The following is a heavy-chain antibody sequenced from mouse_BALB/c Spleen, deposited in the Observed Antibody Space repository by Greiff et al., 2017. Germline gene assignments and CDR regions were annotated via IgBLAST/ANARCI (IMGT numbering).Heavy chain of an antibody. CDR1: GFNIKDTY. CDR2: IDPANGNT. D-gene: IGHD2-3*01. Sequence: EVLLQESGAELVKPGASVKLSCTASGFNIKDTYMPWVKQRPEQGLEWIGRIDPANGNTKYDPKFQGKATITADTSSNTAYLQLSSLTSEDTAVYYCARGGNGYYFAYWGQGTLVTVSA. V-gene: IGHV14-3*02. J-gene: IGHJ3*01. CDR3: ARGGNGYYFAY.